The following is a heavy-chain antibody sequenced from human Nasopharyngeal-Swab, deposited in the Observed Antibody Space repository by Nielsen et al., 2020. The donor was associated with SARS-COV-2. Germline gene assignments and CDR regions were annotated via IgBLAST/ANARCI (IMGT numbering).Heavy chain of an antibody. CDR1: GGSISSYY. V-gene: IGHV4-38-2*02. Sequence: SETLSLTCTVSGGSISSYYWSWIRQPPGKGLEWIGSIYHSGSTYYNPSPKSRVTISVDTSKNQFSLKLSSVTAADTAVYYCARGGYSSGWVVYWGQGTLVTVSS. CDR3: ARGGYSSGWVVY. J-gene: IGHJ4*02. D-gene: IGHD6-19*01. CDR2: IYHSGST.